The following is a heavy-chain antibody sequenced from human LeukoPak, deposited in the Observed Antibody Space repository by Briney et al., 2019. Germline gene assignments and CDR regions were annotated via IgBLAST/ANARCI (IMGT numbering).Heavy chain of an antibody. CDR3: AISVYSGSSDY. CDR1: GFTFSSYA. D-gene: IGHD1-26*01. J-gene: IGHJ4*02. Sequence: GGSLRLSCAASGFTFSSYAMSWVRQAPGKGLEWVSVIYGVGITYYADSLRGRFTISRDNSKNTMYLQMNGLRAEDTAVYYCAISVYSGSSDYWGQGALVTVSS. V-gene: IGHV3-66*01. CDR2: IYGVGIT.